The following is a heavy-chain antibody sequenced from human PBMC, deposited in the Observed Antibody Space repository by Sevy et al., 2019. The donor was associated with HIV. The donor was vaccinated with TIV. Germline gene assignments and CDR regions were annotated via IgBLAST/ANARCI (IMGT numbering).Heavy chain of an antibody. CDR2: IIPIFGTA. V-gene: IGHV1-69*13. Sequence: ASVKVSCKASGGTFSSYAISWVRQAPGQGLEWMGGIIPIFGTANYAQKFQGRVTITADESTSTAYMELSSLRSEVTAVYYCARGPSTYYYDSSGYYAYWGQGTLVTVSS. CDR1: GGTFSSYA. J-gene: IGHJ4*02. CDR3: ARGPSTYYYDSSGYYAY. D-gene: IGHD3-22*01.